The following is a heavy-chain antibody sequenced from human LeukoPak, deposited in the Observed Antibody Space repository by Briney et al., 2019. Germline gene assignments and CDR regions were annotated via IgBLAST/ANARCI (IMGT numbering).Heavy chain of an antibody. CDR3: ARDFQGERYYDS. J-gene: IGHJ4*02. Sequence: GGSLRLSCAASGFSLRDYWMTWVRQAPGKGLEWVANIRQDGIDKYYVDSVKGRFTISRDNAKNSLYLQMNSLRAEDTALYYCARDFQGERYYDSWGQGTLVTVSS. V-gene: IGHV3-7*01. CDR2: IRQDGIDK. CDR1: GFSLRDYW. D-gene: IGHD2-21*01.